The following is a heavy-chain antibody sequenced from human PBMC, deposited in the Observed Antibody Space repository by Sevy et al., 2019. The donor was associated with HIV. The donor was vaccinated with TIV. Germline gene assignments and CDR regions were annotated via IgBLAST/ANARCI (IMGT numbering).Heavy chain of an antibody. V-gene: IGHV4-4*02. CDR2: IYRSGST. J-gene: IGHJ6*03. Sequence: SETLSLTCAVSAGSISSSNWWSWVRQPPGKGLEWIGEIYRSGSTNYNPSLESRVTISVDKSKNQFSLKLSSVTAADTAVYYCARGVYYDILTGYPHYYMDVWGKGTTVTVSS. D-gene: IGHD3-9*01. CDR1: AGSISSSNW. CDR3: ARGVYYDILTGYPHYYMDV.